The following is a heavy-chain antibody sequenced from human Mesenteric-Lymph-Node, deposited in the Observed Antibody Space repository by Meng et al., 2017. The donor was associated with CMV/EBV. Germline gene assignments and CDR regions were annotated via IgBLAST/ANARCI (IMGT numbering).Heavy chain of an antibody. D-gene: IGHD2-8*01. CDR2: FDPEDGET. CDR1: S. Sequence: SMRWVRQAPGKGLEWMGGFDPEDGETIYAQKFQGRVTMTEDTSTDTAYMELSSLRSEDTAVYYCATDIGYCTNGVCYGNYYYYGMDVWGQGTTVTVSS. V-gene: IGHV1-24*01. CDR3: ATDIGYCTNGVCYGNYYYYGMDV. J-gene: IGHJ6*02.